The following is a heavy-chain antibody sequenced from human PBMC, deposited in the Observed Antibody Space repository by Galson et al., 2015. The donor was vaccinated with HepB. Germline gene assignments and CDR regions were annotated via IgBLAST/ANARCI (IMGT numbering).Heavy chain of an antibody. J-gene: IGHJ5*02. Sequence: SVKVSCKASGYTFTSYGISWVRQAPGQGLEWMGWISAYNGNTNYAQKLQGRVTMTTDTSTSTAYMELRSLRSDDTAVYYCARDPRTTVVTYNWFDPWGQGTLVTVSS. CDR1: GYTFTSYG. CDR2: ISAYNGNT. V-gene: IGHV1-18*01. D-gene: IGHD4-23*01. CDR3: ARDPRTTVVTYNWFDP.